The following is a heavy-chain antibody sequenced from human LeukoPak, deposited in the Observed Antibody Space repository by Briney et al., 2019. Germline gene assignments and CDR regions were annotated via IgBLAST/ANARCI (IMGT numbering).Heavy chain of an antibody. Sequence: ASVKVSCKVSGYTLTELSMHWVRQAPGKGLEWMGGLDPEDGETIYAQKFQGRVTMTEDTSTDTAYMELSSLRSEDTAVYYCATVGEGYSYVERWLQSYYWGQGTLVTVSS. D-gene: IGHD5-24*01. J-gene: IGHJ4*02. V-gene: IGHV1-24*01. CDR1: GYTLTELS. CDR2: LDPEDGET. CDR3: ATVGEGYSYVERWLQSYY.